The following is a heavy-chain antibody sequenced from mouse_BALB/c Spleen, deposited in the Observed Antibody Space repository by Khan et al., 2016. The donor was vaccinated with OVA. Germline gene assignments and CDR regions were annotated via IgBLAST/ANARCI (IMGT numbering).Heavy chain of an antibody. J-gene: IGHJ2*01. V-gene: IGHV1S136*01. CDR1: GYTFTSYV. D-gene: IGHD2-14*01. CDR3: AKNYRYDVYFDY. Sequence: VQLQQSGPELVKPGASVRMSCKASGYTFTSYVMHWVKQKPGQGLEWIGYIYPYNDDTKYNEKFKGKATLTSDKSSSKAYMELSSLTSEDSAVYYCAKNYRYDVYFDYWGQGTTLTVSS. CDR2: IYPYNDDT.